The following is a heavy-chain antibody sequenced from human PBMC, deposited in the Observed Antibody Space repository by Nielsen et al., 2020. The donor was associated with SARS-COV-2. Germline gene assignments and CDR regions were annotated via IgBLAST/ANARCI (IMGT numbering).Heavy chain of an antibody. V-gene: IGHV3-48*01. CDR1: GFTFSSYS. CDR2: ISSSSSTI. Sequence: GSLRLSCAASGFTFSSYSMNWVRQAPGKGLEWVSYISSSSSTIYYADSVKGRFTISRDNAKNSLYLQMNSLRAEDTAVYYCAREGVYGAFDYWGQGTLVTVSS. D-gene: IGHD4-17*01. J-gene: IGHJ4*02. CDR3: AREGVYGAFDY.